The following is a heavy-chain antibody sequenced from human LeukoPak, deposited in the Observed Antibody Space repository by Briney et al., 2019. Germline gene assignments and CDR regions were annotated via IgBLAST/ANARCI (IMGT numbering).Heavy chain of an antibody. CDR2: ISSSSSYI. V-gene: IGHV3-21*01. CDR3: ARDRGIGGFTDAFDI. CDR1: GFTFSSYS. D-gene: IGHD6-13*01. J-gene: IGHJ3*02. Sequence: PGGSLRLSCAASGFTFSSYSMNWVRQAPGKGLEWVSSISSSSSYIYYADSVKGRFTISRDNAKNSLYLQMNSLRAEDTAVYYCARDRGIGGFTDAFDIWGQGTMVTVSS.